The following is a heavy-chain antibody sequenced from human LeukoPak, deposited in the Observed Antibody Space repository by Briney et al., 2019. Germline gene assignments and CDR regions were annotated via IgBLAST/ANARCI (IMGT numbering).Heavy chain of an antibody. Sequence: GGSLRLSCAASGFTFSSYAMSWVRQSPGKGLEWVSAISSGGGTTYYANFADSVKDRFTISRDNAKDSLYLQMNSLRAEDTAVYYCARELVTSSYWGQGTLVTVSS. CDR1: GFTFSSYA. J-gene: IGHJ4*02. CDR3: ARELVTSSY. D-gene: IGHD4-23*01. V-gene: IGHV3-23*01. CDR2: ISSGGGTT.